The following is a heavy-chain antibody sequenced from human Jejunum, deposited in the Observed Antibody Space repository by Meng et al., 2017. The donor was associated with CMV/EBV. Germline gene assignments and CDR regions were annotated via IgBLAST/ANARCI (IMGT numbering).Heavy chain of an antibody. Sequence: YTFTTYGVSWVRQAPGQGLEWMGWISAYNGNTDYAQKFQGRVTMTTDTSTSTAYMDLRSLRSDDTALYYCARDGYSSSSYDAFDIRGQGTMVTVSS. J-gene: IGHJ3*02. CDR1: YTFTTYG. V-gene: IGHV1-18*01. D-gene: IGHD6-6*01. CDR2: ISAYNGNT. CDR3: ARDGYSSSSYDAFDI.